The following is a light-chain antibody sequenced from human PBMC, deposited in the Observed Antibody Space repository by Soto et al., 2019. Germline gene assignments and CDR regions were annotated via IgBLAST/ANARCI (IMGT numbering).Light chain of an antibody. CDR2: DVT. CDR1: SNDVGRYDL. CDR3: CSYAGSNTFV. J-gene: IGLJ1*01. Sequence: QSALTQPDSVSGSPGQSITISCTGTSNDVGRYDLVSWYQQHPGKAPKRMIFDVTKRPSGVSDRFSGSKSGSTASLTISGLQAEDEADYYCCSYAGSNTFVFGSGTKLTVL. V-gene: IGLV2-23*02.